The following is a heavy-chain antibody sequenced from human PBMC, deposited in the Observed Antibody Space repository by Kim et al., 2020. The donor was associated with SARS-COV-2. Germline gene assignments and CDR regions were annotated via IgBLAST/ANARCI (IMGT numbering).Heavy chain of an antibody. V-gene: IGHV1-3*01. J-gene: IGHJ5*02. CDR3: ARGFCNDVNCFNWFDP. CDR1: GNIYNRYV. D-gene: IGHD2-15*01. Sequence: ASVKVSYKASGNIYNRYVMHWVRQAPGQSLEWMGWINAANGNTKYSQKFQGRVTITWDTSARTAYMDLSSLTSEDTAVYYCARGFCNDVNCFNWFDPWGQGTLVTVSS. CDR2: INAANGNT.